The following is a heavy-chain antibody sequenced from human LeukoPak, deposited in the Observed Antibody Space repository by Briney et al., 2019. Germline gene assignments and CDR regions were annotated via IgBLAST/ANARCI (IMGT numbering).Heavy chain of an antibody. V-gene: IGHV3-74*01. Sequence: GGSLRLSCAAYGFTFSSYWMHWVRQAPGKGLVWVSRINSDGSSTSYADSVKGRFTISRDNAKNTLYLQMNSLRAEDTAVYYCARDYGDYVGFDYWGQGTLVTVSS. CDR3: ARDYGDYVGFDY. CDR1: GFTFSSYW. CDR2: INSDGSST. D-gene: IGHD4-17*01. J-gene: IGHJ4*02.